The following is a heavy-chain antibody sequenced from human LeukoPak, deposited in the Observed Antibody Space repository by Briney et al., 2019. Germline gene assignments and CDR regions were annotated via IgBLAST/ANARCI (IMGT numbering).Heavy chain of an antibody. CDR3: ARRLKVSNSRIFDY. Sequence: GESLKISCQASGYSFSTYWIGWVRQMAGRGLEWMGIIYPGDSDTRYNPSFQGQVTISVDRSISTAYLQWSSLKASDTAIYYCARRLKVSNSRIFDYWGQGTLVTVSS. CDR1: GYSFSTYW. D-gene: IGHD6-13*01. CDR2: IYPGDSDT. J-gene: IGHJ4*02. V-gene: IGHV5-51*01.